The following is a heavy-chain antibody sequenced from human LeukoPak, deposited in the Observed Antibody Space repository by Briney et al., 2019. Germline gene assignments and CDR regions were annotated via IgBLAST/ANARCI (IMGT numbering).Heavy chain of an antibody. V-gene: IGHV3-30*04. CDR2: ISYGGTKK. Sequence: GGSLRLSCAASGFTFNSYAIYWVRQRPGKGLEWVAVISYGGTKKYYADSVKGRFSISRDSSKNTAYLEVNSLRADDTAVYFCARDVISRNMITLGLGYWGQGTLVTVSS. CDR3: ARDVISRNMITLGLGY. D-gene: IGHD3-16*01. CDR1: GFTFNSYA. J-gene: IGHJ4*02.